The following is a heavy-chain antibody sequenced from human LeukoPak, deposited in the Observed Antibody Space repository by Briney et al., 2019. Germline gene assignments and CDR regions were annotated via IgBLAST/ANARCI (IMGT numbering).Heavy chain of an antibody. CDR1: GGTFSSYA. J-gene: IGHJ4*02. D-gene: IGHD5-12*01. CDR3: ARGGHRPYSGYGY. Sequence: ASVKVSCKASGGTFSSYAISWVRQAPGQGLEWMGRIIPILGIANYAQKFQGRVTITADKSTSTAYMELSSLRSEDTAVYYCARGGHRPYSGYGYWGQGTLVTVSS. V-gene: IGHV1-69*04. CDR2: IIPILGIA.